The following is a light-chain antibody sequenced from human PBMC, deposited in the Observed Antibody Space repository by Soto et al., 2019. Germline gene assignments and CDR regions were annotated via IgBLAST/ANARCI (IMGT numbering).Light chain of an antibody. J-gene: IGLJ2*01. CDR3: QVWDSSTVV. Sequence: SYELTQPLSVSVALGQTARITCGGNNIGSKNVHWYQQKPCQAPVLVIYRDSNRPSGIPERFSGSNSGNTATLTISRAQAGDEADYYCQVWDSSTVVFGGGTQLTVL. V-gene: IGLV3-9*01. CDR1: NIGSKN. CDR2: RDS.